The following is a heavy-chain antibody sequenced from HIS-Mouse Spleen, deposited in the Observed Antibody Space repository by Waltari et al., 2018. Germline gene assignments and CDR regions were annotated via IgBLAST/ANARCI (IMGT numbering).Heavy chain of an antibody. CDR1: GGSFSGYY. D-gene: IGHD5-18*01. CDR3: ARGPRYSYGYYFDY. Sequence: QVQLQQWGAGLLKPSETLSLTCAVYGGSFSGYYWSWTRQPPGKGLEWIGEINHSGSTNYNPSLKSRVTISVDTSKNQFSLKLSSVTAADTAVYYCARGPRYSYGYYFDYWGQGTLVTVSS. J-gene: IGHJ4*02. CDR2: INHSGST. V-gene: IGHV4-34*01.